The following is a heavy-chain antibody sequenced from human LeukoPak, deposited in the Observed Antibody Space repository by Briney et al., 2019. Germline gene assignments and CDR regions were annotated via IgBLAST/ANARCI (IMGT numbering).Heavy chain of an antibody. CDR2: ISLSGTDT. CDR1: GFIFRSYV. V-gene: IGHV3-23*01. CDR3: ATRGHIVVMAKPVVDP. Sequence: GGSLRLSCAASGFIFRSYVMSWVRQAPGKGLEWVSGISLSGTDTYYTDSVRGRFIISRDNSKNTLYLQMNSLRAEDTAVYYCATRGHIVVMAKPVVDPWGQGTLVTVSP. D-gene: IGHD2-8*01. J-gene: IGHJ5*02.